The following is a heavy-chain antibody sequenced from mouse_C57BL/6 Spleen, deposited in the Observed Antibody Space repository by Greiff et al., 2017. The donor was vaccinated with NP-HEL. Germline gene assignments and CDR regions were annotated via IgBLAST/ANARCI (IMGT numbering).Heavy chain of an antibody. Sequence: QVQLKQSGAELAKPGASVKLSCKASGYTFTSYWMHWVKQRPGQGLEWIGYINPSSGYTKYNQKFKDKATLTADKSSSTAYMQLSSLTYEDSAVYDCARSDYSSSSYFDVWGTGTTVTVSS. CDR2: INPSSGYT. D-gene: IGHD1-1*01. CDR3: ARSDYSSSSYFDV. CDR1: GYTFTSYW. V-gene: IGHV1-7*01. J-gene: IGHJ1*03.